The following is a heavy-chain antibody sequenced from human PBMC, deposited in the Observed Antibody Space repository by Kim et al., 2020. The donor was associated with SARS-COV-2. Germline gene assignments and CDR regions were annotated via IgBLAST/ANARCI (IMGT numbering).Heavy chain of an antibody. CDR3: ARDRFYYDSSVDY. D-gene: IGHD3-22*01. J-gene: IGHJ4*02. Sequence: YSQKFQGRVTITRDTSASTAYMELSSLRSEDTAVYYCARDRFYYDSSVDYWGQGTLVTVSS. V-gene: IGHV1-3*01.